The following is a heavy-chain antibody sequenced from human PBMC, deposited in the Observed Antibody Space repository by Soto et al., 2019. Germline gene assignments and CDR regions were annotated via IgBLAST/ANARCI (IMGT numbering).Heavy chain of an antibody. V-gene: IGHV3-21*01. D-gene: IGHD6-13*01. J-gene: IGHJ5*02. CDR1: GFTFGSFT. CDR3: TRDASRDSSARGWFDP. Sequence: SLRLSCAASGFTFGSFTMNWVRQAPGKGLEWVSTISSNSAYIYYTDALRGRFTISRDNAKNSLHLQMNSLRAEDTAVYYCTRDASRDSSARGWFDPWGPGTLVTVSS. CDR2: ISSNSAYI.